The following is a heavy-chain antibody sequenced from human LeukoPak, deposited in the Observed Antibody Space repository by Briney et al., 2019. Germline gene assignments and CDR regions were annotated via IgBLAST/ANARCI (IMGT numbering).Heavy chain of an antibody. D-gene: IGHD3-3*01. CDR1: GYTFTSYY. V-gene: IGHV1-46*01. CDR3: ARQSITIFGVVILFDY. Sequence: ASVKVSCKASGYTFTSYYMHWVRQAPGQGLEWMGIINPSGGSTSYAQKFQSRVTMTRDTSTSTVYMELSSLRSEDTAVYYCARQSITIFGVVILFDYWGQGTLVTVSS. CDR2: INPSGGST. J-gene: IGHJ4*02.